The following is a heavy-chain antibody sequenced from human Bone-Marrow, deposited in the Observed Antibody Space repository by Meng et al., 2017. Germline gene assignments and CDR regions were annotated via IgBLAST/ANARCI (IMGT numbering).Heavy chain of an antibody. J-gene: IGHJ4*02. CDR1: GGSFSDYY. Sequence: QAHLHQWGAGLFKPSETLSLTRVVSGGSFSDYYWSWIRQPPGKGLEWIGEINHSGSTNYNPSLESRATISVDTSQNNLSLKLSSVTAADSAVYYCARGPTTMAHDFDYWGQGTLVTVSS. D-gene: IGHD4-11*01. V-gene: IGHV4-34*01. CDR3: ARGPTTMAHDFDY. CDR2: INHSGST.